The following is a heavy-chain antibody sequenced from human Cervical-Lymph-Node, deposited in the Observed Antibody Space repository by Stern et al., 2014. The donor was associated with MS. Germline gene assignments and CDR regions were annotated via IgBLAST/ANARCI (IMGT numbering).Heavy chain of an antibody. J-gene: IGHJ6*02. CDR2: IFVGSGNT. CDR1: GFTFTSSA. D-gene: IGHD1-7*01. CDR3: AAGNITGTTPGMDV. V-gene: IGHV1-58*01. Sequence: MQLVESGPEVKKPGTSVKVSCKASGFTFTSSAVQWVRQARGQRLEWLGWIFVGSGNTNYAQKFQERVTITRDMSTSTAYMELSSLRSEDTAVYYCAAGNITGTTPGMDVWGQGTTVTVSS.